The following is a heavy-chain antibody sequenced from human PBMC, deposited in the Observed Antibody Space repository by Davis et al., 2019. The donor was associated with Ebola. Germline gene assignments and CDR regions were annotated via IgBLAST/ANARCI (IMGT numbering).Heavy chain of an antibody. CDR2: MYYSGST. CDR3: ASGYYMDV. Sequence: PSETLSLTCTVSGGSISSYYWSWIRQPPGKGLEWIGYMYYSGSTNYNPSLKRRVTISVDTSKNQFSLKLSSVTAADTAVYYCASGYYMDVWGEGTTVTVSS. CDR1: GGSISSYY. J-gene: IGHJ6*03. V-gene: IGHV4-59*01.